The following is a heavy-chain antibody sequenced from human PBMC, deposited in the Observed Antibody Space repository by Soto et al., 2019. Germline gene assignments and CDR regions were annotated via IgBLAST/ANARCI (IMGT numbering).Heavy chain of an antibody. CDR3: AKVREDIVVVVAATRLYFDY. V-gene: IGHV3-23*01. CDR1: GFTFSSYA. CDR2: ISGSGGST. Sequence: PGGSLRLSCAASGFTFSSYAMSWVRQAPGKGLEWVSAISGSGGSTYYADSVKGRFTISRDNSMNTLYLQMNSLRAEDTAVYYCAKVREDIVVVVAATRLYFDYWGQGTLVTVSS. J-gene: IGHJ4*02. D-gene: IGHD2-15*01.